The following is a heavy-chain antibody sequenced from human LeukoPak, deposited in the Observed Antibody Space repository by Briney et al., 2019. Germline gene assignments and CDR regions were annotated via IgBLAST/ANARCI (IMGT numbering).Heavy chain of an antibody. CDR1: GFTFSSYS. D-gene: IGHD4-17*01. V-gene: IGHV3-21*04. J-gene: IGHJ4*02. CDR2: ISSSSSYI. Sequence: GGSLRLSCAASGFTFSSYSMNWVRQAPGKGLKWVSSISSSSSYIYYADSVKGRFTISRDNSKNTLYLQMNSLRAEDTAVYYCANLQIGDPPFDYWGQGTLVTVSS. CDR3: ANLQIGDPPFDY.